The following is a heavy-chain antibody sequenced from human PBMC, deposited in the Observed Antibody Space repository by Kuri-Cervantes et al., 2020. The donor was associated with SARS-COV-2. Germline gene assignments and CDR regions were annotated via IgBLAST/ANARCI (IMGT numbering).Heavy chain of an antibody. D-gene: IGHD2-21*01. CDR2: INHRGDT. V-gene: IGHV4-34*01. J-gene: IGHJ6*03. CDR3: ARGINGYFFFYYLDV. CDR1: YGTLTGYQ. Sequence: SETLSLTCALHYGTLTGYQWSWIRQPPGRGLEWIGGINHRGDTNYNPALESRVTISRDTSENQFSLRLTSVTAADAAVYSCARGINGYFFFYYLDVWGKGTTVTVSS.